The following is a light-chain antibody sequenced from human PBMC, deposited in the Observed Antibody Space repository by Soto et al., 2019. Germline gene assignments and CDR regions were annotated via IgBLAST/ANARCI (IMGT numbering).Light chain of an antibody. CDR1: QSISSW. V-gene: IGKV1-5*01. J-gene: IGKJ1*01. CDR3: QQYNTYWT. CDR2: DAS. Sequence: DIQTTQSPSTLSASVGDRVTITCRASQSISSWLAWYQQKPGKAPKLLIFDASSLKSGVPSRFSGSGSGTEFTLTVSSLQPDDFATYYCQQYNTYWTFGQGTKVDIK.